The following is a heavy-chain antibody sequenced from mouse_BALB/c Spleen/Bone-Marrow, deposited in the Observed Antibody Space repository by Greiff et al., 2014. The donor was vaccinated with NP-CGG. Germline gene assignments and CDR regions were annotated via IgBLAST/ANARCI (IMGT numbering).Heavy chain of an antibody. CDR3: ARDYYGSSSFAY. CDR1: GYTFTSYY. Sequence: QVQLKESGPELVKPGASVRISCKASGYTFTSYYIHWVKQRPGQGLGWIGWIYPGNVNTKYNEKFKGKATLTADKSSSTAYMQLSSLTSEDSAVYFCARDYYGSSSFAYWGQGTLVTVSA. D-gene: IGHD1-1*01. J-gene: IGHJ3*01. V-gene: IGHV1S56*01. CDR2: IYPGNVNT.